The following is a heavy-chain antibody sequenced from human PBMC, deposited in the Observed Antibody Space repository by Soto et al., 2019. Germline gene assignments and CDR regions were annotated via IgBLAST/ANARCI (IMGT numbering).Heavy chain of an antibody. CDR1: GGTVYSRSDY. V-gene: IGHV4-39*01. CDR3: ARHRGGMVRGVQKVIVTYYYYYYGMDV. J-gene: IGHJ6*02. D-gene: IGHD3-10*01. CDR2: IYYSGST. Sequence: TWSVAGGTVYSRSDYGGWINQPPGKGLEWIGSIYYSGSTYYNPSLKSRVTISVDTSKNQFSLKLSSVTAADTAVYYCARHRGGMVRGVQKVIVTYYYYYYGMDVWGQGTTVTVSS.